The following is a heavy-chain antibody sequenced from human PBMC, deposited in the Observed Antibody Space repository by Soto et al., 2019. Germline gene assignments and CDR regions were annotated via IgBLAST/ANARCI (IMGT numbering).Heavy chain of an antibody. CDR1: GDSISTNNYY. CDR2: VYYSGNS. J-gene: IGHJ6*02. D-gene: IGHD2-21*02. CDR3: ARDLWGYCGTDCYPLDV. Sequence: SETLSLTCTVSGDSISTNNYYWAWIRQPPGKGLEWIGSVYYSGNSYYNPSLRSRVTISVDTSKNQFSLKLNSVTAADTAVYYCARDLWGYCGTDCYPLDVWGQGTTVTVSS. V-gene: IGHV4-39*07.